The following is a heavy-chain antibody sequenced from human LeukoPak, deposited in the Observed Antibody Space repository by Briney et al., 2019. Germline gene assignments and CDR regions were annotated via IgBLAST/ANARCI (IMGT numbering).Heavy chain of an antibody. CDR2: IYTSGST. Sequence: PSETLSLTCTVSGGSISSYYWSWIRQPAGKGLEWIGRIYTSGSTNYNPSLKSRVTMSVDTSKNQFSLKLSSVTAADTAVYYCARDVLGAVAGQGYYYCMDVWGKGTTVTVSS. J-gene: IGHJ6*03. V-gene: IGHV4-4*07. D-gene: IGHD6-19*01. CDR3: ARDVLGAVAGQGYYYCMDV. CDR1: GGSISSYY.